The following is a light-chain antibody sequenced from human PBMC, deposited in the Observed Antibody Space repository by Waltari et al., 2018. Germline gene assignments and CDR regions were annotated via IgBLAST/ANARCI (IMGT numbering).Light chain of an antibody. J-gene: IGKJ4*01. CDR2: ATS. CDR3: QQYGIVPLT. Sequence: ETVLTQSPGTLSFSPGERATLSCGASQRVVNDLIAWYQLRPGQAPRLLMFATSKRATGIPDRVSGSGSGTEFTLSISSLEPEDFAVYYCQQYGIVPLTFGGGTKVEIK. V-gene: IGKV3-20*01. CDR1: QRVVNDL.